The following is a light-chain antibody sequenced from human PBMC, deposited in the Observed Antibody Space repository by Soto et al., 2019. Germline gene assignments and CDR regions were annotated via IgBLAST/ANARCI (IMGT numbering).Light chain of an antibody. CDR2: AAS. V-gene: IGKV1-39*01. CDR3: QQSYRTPQT. J-gene: IGKJ5*01. Sequence: DIQLTPSPSSLSASVGDRVTITCRASQSISSYLNWYQQKPGKAPKLLIYAASSLQSGVPSRFSGSGSGTDFTLTISSLQPEDVATYYCQQSYRTPQTFGHGTRLEIK. CDR1: QSISSY.